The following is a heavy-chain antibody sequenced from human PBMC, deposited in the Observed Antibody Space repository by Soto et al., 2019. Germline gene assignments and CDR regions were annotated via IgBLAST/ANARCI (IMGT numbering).Heavy chain of an antibody. Sequence: SETLSLTCAVYGGSFSGYYWSWIRQPPGKGLEWIGEINHSGSTNYNPSLKSRVTISVDTSKNQFSPKLSSVTAADTAVYYCARGDQNCSSTSCYASQARGNWFDPWGQGTLVTVSS. CDR3: ARGDQNCSSTSCYASQARGNWFDP. V-gene: IGHV4-34*01. D-gene: IGHD2-2*01. J-gene: IGHJ5*02. CDR2: INHSGST. CDR1: GGSFSGYY.